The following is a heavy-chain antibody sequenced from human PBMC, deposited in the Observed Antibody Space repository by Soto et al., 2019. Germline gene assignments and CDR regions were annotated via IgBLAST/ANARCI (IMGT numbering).Heavy chain of an antibody. Sequence: GSLRLSCAASGFTFSSYAMHWVRQAPGKGLEWVAVISYDGSNKYYADSVKGRFTISRDNSKNTLYLQMNSLRAEDTAVYYCARSGVVRGLIYHYGMDVWGQGTRVTVSS. J-gene: IGHJ6*02. V-gene: IGHV3-30-3*01. D-gene: IGHD3-10*01. CDR1: GFTFSSYA. CDR2: ISYDGSNK. CDR3: ARSGVVRGLIYHYGMDV.